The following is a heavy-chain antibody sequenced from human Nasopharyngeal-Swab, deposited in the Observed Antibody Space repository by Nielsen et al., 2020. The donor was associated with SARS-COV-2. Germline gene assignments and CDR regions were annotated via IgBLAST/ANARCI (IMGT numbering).Heavy chain of an antibody. CDR3: ASSGWLHPFDN. D-gene: IGHD5-24*01. CDR2: INHSGST. Sequence: SETLSLTCAVYGGSFSGYYWSWIRQPPGKGLEWIGEINHSGSTNYNPSLKSRVTISVDTSKNQFSLKLSSVTAADTAVYYCASSGWLHPFDNWGPGTLVTVSS. CDR1: GGSFSGYY. V-gene: IGHV4-34*01. J-gene: IGHJ4*02.